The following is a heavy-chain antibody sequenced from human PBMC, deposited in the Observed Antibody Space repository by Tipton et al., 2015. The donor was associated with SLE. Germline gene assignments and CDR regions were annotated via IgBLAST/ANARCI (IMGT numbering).Heavy chain of an antibody. CDR3: ARGNYGSGSYPPRSYGMDV. D-gene: IGHD3-10*01. CDR2: INHSGST. Sequence: LSLTCAVYGGSFSGYYWSWIRQPPGKGLEWIGEINHSGSTNYNPSLKSRVTISVDTSKNQFSLKLSSVTAADTAVYYCARGNYGSGSYPPRSYGMDVWGQGTTVTVSS. J-gene: IGHJ6*02. CDR1: GGSFSGYY. V-gene: IGHV4-34*01.